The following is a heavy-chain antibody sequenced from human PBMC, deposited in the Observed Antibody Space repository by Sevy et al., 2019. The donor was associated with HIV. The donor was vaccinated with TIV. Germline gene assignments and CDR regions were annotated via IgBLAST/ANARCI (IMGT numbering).Heavy chain of an antibody. J-gene: IGHJ4*02. Sequence: GGSLRLSCTASGFTVNTNYMSWVRQAPEKGLEWVSVIYSGGSTYYADSVKGRFTISRDNSKNTVYLQMNSLRAEDTAVSYCARFSGGSKATAFDYWGQGTLVTVSS. CDR3: ARFSGGSKATAFDY. CDR2: IYSGGST. CDR1: GFTVNTNY. D-gene: IGHD2-15*01. V-gene: IGHV3-53*01.